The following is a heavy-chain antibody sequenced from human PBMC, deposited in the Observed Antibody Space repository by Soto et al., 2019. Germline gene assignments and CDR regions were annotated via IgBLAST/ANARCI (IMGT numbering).Heavy chain of an antibody. CDR2: TYYTGSP. Sequence: QVQLQESGPGLVRPSETLSLTFTVSGGSISSYYWTWIRQPPGKGLEWIGYTYYTGSPTYNPSLESRVTISLVTSKNWLSLRLTSVTAADTAVYFCARLRKQQLDYAMDAWGQGTTVIVS. CDR3: ARLRKQQLDYAMDA. CDR1: GGSISSYY. D-gene: IGHD6-13*01. V-gene: IGHV4-59*01. J-gene: IGHJ6*02.